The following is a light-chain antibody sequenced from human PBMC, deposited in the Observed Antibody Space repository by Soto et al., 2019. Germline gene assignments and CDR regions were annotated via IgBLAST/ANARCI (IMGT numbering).Light chain of an antibody. CDR2: DAS. J-gene: IGKJ4*01. V-gene: IGKV3-11*01. CDR3: QQRRNWPLT. CDR1: QSVSSY. Sequence: EIVLTQAPATLSLSPGERATLSCRASQSVSSYLAWYQHKPGQAPRLLIYDASKRTTSIPARFSGSGSGTDFTLTISSLEPEDFAVYYCQQRRNWPLTFGGGTKVEIK.